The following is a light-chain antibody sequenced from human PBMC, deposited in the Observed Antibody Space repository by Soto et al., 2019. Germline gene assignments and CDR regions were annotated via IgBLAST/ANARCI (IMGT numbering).Light chain of an antibody. CDR2: SNN. V-gene: IGLV1-47*02. CDR1: SSNIGSNY. CDR3: AAWDDSLSGSWV. Sequence: QSVLTQPPSASGTPGQRVTISCYGSSSNIGSNYVYWYQQLPGTAPKLLIYSNNQRPSGVPDRFSGSKSGTSASLAISGLRSEDEADYYCAAWDDSLSGSWVFGGGPKVTVL. J-gene: IGLJ3*02.